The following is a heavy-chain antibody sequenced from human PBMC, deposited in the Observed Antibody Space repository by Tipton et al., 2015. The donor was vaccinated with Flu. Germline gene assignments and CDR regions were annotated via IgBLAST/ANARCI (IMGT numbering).Heavy chain of an antibody. V-gene: IGHV4-39*01. CDR1: SGSIRSTNYF. Sequence: LRLSCTVSSGSIRSTNYFCAWIRQPPGKRLELIGSIYPSGTTYYNPSLKSRVTISVDTSKSQFSLMLRSVTAADTAVYYYARLSYYDVDLKNFYFDYWGQGALVTVSS. CDR3: ARLSYYDVDLKNFYFDY. CDR2: IYPSGTT. D-gene: IGHD3-10*02. J-gene: IGHJ4*02.